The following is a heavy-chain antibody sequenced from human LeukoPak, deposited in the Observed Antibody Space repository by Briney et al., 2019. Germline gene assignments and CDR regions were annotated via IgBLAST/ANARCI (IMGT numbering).Heavy chain of an antibody. Sequence: GGSLRLSCAASGFTFSSYAMSWVRQAPGKGLEWVSAVSGSGGSTYYADSVKGRFTISRDNSKNTLYLRMNSLRAEDTAVYYCAKATTYGVPSDFDYWGQGTLVTVSS. CDR3: AKATTYGVPSDFDY. J-gene: IGHJ4*02. V-gene: IGHV3-23*01. D-gene: IGHD4-17*01. CDR2: VSGSGGST. CDR1: GFTFSSYA.